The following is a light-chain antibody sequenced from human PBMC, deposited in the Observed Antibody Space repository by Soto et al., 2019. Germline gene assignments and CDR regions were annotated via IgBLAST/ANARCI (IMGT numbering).Light chain of an antibody. V-gene: IGKV1-9*01. CDR1: QGISSY. CDR3: QGLNDYPIT. J-gene: IGKJ5*01. CDR2: AAS. Sequence: DIPLTQSPSFLSASVGDRVTITCRASQGISSYLAWYQQKPGEAPKFLIYAASTLRGGVPSRFSGSGSGTEFTPTISSLQPEDFATYYCQGLNDYPITFGQGTRLEMK.